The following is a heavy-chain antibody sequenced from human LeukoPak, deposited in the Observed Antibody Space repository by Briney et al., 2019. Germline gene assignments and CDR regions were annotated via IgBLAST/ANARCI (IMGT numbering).Heavy chain of an antibody. CDR1: GFTFSRFA. CDR2: ISYDGSNE. V-gene: IGHV3-30-3*01. D-gene: IGHD6-25*01. J-gene: IGHJ3*02. Sequence: GGSLRLSCAASGFTFSRFAMLWVRQAPGKGLEFVAVISYDGSNEYYADSVKGRFTISRDNSKNTVYLQMNSLRAEDTAVYYCARDGGGDAFDIWGQGTMVTVSS. CDR3: ARDGGGDAFDI.